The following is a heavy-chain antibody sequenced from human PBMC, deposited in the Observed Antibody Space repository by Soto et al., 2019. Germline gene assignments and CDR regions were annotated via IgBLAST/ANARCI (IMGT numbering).Heavy chain of an antibody. V-gene: IGHV3-23*01. CDR3: SKDHGSQLSSRSPVAFDY. Sequence: GGSLRLSCAASGFTFSSYAMSWVRQAPGKGLEWVSAISGSGGSTYYADSVKGRFTISRDNSKNTLYLQMNSLRAEDTAVYYCSKDHGSQLSSRSPVAFDYWGQGTLVTVSS. D-gene: IGHD3-10*01. CDR1: GFTFSSYA. CDR2: ISGSGGST. J-gene: IGHJ4*02.